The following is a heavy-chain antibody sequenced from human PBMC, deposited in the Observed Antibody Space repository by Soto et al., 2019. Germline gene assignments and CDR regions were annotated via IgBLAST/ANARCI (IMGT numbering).Heavy chain of an antibody. CDR1: GFTFSSYA. V-gene: IGHV3-30-3*01. J-gene: IGHJ4*02. CDR2: ISYDGSNK. CDR3: ARDRIYSSSWYDY. Sequence: QVQLVASGGGVVQPGRSLRLSCAASGFTFSSYAMHWVRQAPGKGLEWVAVISYDGSNKYYADSVKGRFTISRDNSKNTLYLQMNSLRAEDTAVYYCARDRIYSSSWYDYWGQGTLVTVSS. D-gene: IGHD6-13*01.